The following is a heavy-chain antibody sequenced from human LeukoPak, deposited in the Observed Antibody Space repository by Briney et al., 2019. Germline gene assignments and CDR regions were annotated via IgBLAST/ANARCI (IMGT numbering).Heavy chain of an antibody. CDR2: INHSGST. Sequence: SETLSLTCAVYGGSFSGYYWSWIRLPPGKGLEWIGEINHSGSTNYNPSLKSRVTISVDTSKNQFSLKLSSVTAADTAVYYCARVPSPHYYDSSGYSAYFDYWGQGTLVTVSS. V-gene: IGHV4-34*01. CDR3: ARVPSPHYYDSSGYSAYFDY. D-gene: IGHD3-22*01. J-gene: IGHJ4*02. CDR1: GGSFSGYY.